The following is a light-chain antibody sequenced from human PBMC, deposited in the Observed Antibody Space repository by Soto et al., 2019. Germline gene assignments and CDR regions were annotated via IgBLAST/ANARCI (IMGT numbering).Light chain of an antibody. J-gene: IGKJ4*01. V-gene: IGKV3-20*01. CDR2: GAS. CDR1: QSVRSSH. CDR3: QQYGVSPAT. Sequence: DIVLTQSTGALSLSPGERAILSCISSQSVRSSHLAWYQQKPGQAPRLIIYGASSRATGTPDRFSGSGSGTDCTLTITRLEPEDVAVYFCQQYGVSPATFGGGTKVDIK.